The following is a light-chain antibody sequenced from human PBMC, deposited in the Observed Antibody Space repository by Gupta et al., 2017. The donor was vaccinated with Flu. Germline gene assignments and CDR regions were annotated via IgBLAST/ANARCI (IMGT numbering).Light chain of an antibody. Sequence: IQMTQSPSTLSASVGGRVTITCRPSQNSSSWLDWYQQKPGKAPKLLIYTASSLETGVPARFSGSGSGTEFTLTISSLQPDDFATYYCQQYKRYSRTFGQGTKLEIK. CDR1: QNSSSW. CDR2: TAS. V-gene: IGKV1-5*03. CDR3: QQYKRYSRT. J-gene: IGKJ1*01.